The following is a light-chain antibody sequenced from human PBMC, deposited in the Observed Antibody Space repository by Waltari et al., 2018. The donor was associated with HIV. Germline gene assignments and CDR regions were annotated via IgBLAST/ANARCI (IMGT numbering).Light chain of an antibody. J-gene: IGLJ3*02. V-gene: IGLV1-47*01. Sequence: QSVLTQPPPAFGTPGQRVTLSCSGSSANTGTISVYCYRHLPGTAPKVLIYKNNQRPSGVPDRFSGSKSGTSASLAIIGLRSEDEADYYCAAWDDSLSGPMFGGGTKLTVL. CDR3: AAWDDSLSGPM. CDR2: KNN. CDR1: SANTGTIS.